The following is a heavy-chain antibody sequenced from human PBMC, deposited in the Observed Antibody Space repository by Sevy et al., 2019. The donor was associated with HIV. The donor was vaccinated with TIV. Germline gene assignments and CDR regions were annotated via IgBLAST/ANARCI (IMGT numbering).Heavy chain of an antibody. J-gene: IGHJ4*02. CDR3: ARDTQVSSWATCFDY. V-gene: IGHV1-18*01. D-gene: IGHD6-13*01. CDR1: GYTFTSYG. CDR2: ISAYNGNT. Sequence: ASVKVSCKASGYTFTSYGISWVRQAPGQGLEWMGGISAYNGNTNYAQKLQGRVTMTTDTSTSTAYMELRSLRSDDTAVYYGARDTQVSSWATCFDYWGQGTLVTVSS.